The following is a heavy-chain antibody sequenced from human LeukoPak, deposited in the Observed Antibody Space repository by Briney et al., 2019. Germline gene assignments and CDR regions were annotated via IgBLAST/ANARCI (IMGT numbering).Heavy chain of an antibody. CDR2: ISSSSSYI. CDR3: ARDRFGGSSSYDAFDI. J-gene: IGHJ3*02. D-gene: IGHD2-15*01. Sequence: GGSLRLPCAASGFTFSSYSINWVRQAPGKGLEWVSSISSSSSYIYYADSVKGRFTNSRDNAKNSLYLQMNSLRAEDTAVYYCARDRFGGSSSYDAFDIWGQGTMVTVSS. CDR1: GFTFSSYS. V-gene: IGHV3-21*01.